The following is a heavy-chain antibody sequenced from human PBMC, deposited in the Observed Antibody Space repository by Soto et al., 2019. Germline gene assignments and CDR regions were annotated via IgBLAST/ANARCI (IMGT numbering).Heavy chain of an antibody. CDR1: EYTFSDYY. CDR3: ARDPSYYGMDV. CDR2: INAGNGNT. V-gene: IGHV1-3*01. J-gene: IGHJ6*02. Sequence: ASVKVSCNASEYTFSDYYMHLVRQAPGQRLEWMGWINAGNGNTKYSQKFQGRVTITRDTSASTAYMELSSLRSEDTAVYYCARDPSYYGMDVWGQGTTVTVSS.